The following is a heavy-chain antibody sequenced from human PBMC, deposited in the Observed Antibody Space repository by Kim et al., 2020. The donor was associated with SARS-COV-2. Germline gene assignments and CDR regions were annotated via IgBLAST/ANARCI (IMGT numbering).Heavy chain of an antibody. J-gene: IGHJ5*02. Sequence: VSVKSRITINPDTSKNQFSLQLNSVTPEDTAVYYCAKKSHSSSWYWFDPWGQGTLVTVSS. V-gene: IGHV6-1*01. CDR3: AKKSHSSSWYWFDP. D-gene: IGHD6-13*01.